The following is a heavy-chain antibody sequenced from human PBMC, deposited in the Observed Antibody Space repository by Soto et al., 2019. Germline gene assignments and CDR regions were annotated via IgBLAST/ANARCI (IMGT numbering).Heavy chain of an antibody. CDR3: ARGLRMVASLFDY. Sequence: SETLSLTCAVSGYSISSGYYWGWIRQPPGKGLEWIGSIYHSGSTYYNPSLKSRVTLSVDTSKNQFSLKLSSVTAADTAVYYCARGLRMVASLFDYWGQGTLVTVSS. V-gene: IGHV4-38-2*01. D-gene: IGHD5-12*01. CDR2: IYHSGST. J-gene: IGHJ4*02. CDR1: GYSISSGYY.